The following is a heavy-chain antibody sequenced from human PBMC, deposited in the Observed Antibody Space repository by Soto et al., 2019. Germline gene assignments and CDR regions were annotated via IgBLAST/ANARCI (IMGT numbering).Heavy chain of an antibody. Sequence: PGGSLRLSCAASRFTFSSYGMHWVRQAPGKGLEWVAVISYDGSNKYYADSVKGRFTISRGNSKNTLYLQMNSLRAEDTAVYYCAKDRDSSGWYRFHFDAFDIWGQGTMVTVSS. V-gene: IGHV3-30*18. J-gene: IGHJ3*02. CDR1: RFTFSSYG. CDR3: AKDRDSSGWYRFHFDAFDI. CDR2: ISYDGSNK. D-gene: IGHD6-19*01.